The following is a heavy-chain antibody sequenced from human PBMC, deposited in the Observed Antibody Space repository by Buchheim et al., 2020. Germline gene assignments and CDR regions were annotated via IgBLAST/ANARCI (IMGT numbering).Heavy chain of an antibody. CDR1: GYTFTGYY. D-gene: IGHD4-17*01. V-gene: IGHV1-2*02. CDR2: INPISGGT. Sequence: QVQLVQSGAEVKKPGASVKVSCKASGYTFTGYYIHWVRQAPGQGLEWMGWINPISGGTKYAQRFQGRVTMTRDTSISTAYMELSRLRSDDTAVYYCARDYYGDYYFDYWGQGTL. CDR3: ARDYYGDYYFDY. J-gene: IGHJ4*02.